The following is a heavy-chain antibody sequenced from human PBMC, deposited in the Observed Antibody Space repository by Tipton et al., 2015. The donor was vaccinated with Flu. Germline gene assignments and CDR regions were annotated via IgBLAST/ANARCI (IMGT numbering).Heavy chain of an antibody. Sequence: TLSLTCTVSGGSTSSFYWSWIRQPAGKGLEWIGRVYASGSTKYNPSLKSRVTMSVDTSKNEFSLKLSSVTAADTAVYYCARGSGSGTYVIFYFWDQGTLVTVSS. V-gene: IGHV4-4*07. J-gene: IGHJ4*02. D-gene: IGHD3-10*01. CDR2: VYASGST. CDR3: ARGSGSGTYVIFYF. CDR1: GGSTSSFY.